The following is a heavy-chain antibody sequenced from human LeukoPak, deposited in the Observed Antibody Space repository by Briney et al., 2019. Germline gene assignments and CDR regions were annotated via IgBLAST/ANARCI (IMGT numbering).Heavy chain of an antibody. CDR1: GGSISNNY. Sequence: NSSETLSLTCTVSGGSISNNYWSWFRQPPGKGLEWIGYIYYSGSTNYNPSLKSRVTISVDTSKNQFSLKLSSVTAADTAVYYCARDRVRGNSNPFFDYWGQGTLATVSS. CDR2: IYYSGST. V-gene: IGHV4-59*01. J-gene: IGHJ4*02. CDR3: ARDRVRGNSNPFFDY. D-gene: IGHD4-11*01.